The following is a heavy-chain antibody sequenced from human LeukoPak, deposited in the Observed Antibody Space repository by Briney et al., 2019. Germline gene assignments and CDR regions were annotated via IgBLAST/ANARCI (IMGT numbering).Heavy chain of an antibody. CDR3: AKRRGLELTYYYYMDV. Sequence: GGSLRLSCAASGFTFRSYEMNWVRQAPGKGGEWITYIRSSGSTIYYADSVKGGFTISRDNAKNRLYVQMNSLRAEDTAVYYCAKRRGLELTYYYYMDVWGKGTTVTVSS. CDR2: IRSSGSTI. CDR1: GFTFRSYE. J-gene: IGHJ6*03. V-gene: IGHV3-48*03. D-gene: IGHD1-7*01.